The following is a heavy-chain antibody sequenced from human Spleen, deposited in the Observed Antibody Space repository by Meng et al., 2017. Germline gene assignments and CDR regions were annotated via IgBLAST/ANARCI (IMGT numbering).Heavy chain of an antibody. V-gene: IGHV3-15*01. Sequence: GESLKISCAASGFIFSNAWMSWVRQAPGKGLEWVGRIKSKTDGGTTDYAAPVKGRFTISRDDSKNRLYLQMNSLKTEDTAVYFCVRAPQWELPNYYFDSWGQGTLVTVSS. CDR2: IKSKTDGGTT. CDR1: GFIFSNAW. CDR3: VRAPQWELPNYYFDS. J-gene: IGHJ4*02. D-gene: IGHD1-26*01.